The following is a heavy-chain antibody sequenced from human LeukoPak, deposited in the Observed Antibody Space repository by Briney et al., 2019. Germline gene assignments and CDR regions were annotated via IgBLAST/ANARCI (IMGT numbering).Heavy chain of an antibody. J-gene: IGHJ4*01. D-gene: IGHD6-6*01. CDR2: ISGDGSVT. CDR3: ARYSSSTGGASYYLDY. Sequence: GGSLRLSCAASGFTFSSAWMHWVRQVPGKRLVWVSRISGDGSVTNYADSVQGRFTISRDNAKNTLYLQIDRLRSEDTAVYYCARYSSSTGGASYYLDYWGHGTLVTVSS. CDR1: GFTFSSAW. V-gene: IGHV3-74*01.